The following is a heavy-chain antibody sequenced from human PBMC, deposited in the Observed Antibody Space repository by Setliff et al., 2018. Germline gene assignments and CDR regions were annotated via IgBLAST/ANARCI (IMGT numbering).Heavy chain of an antibody. CDR3: ARPMYDILTGPPYGMDV. CDR1: GYTFTSYD. Sequence: ASVKVSCKASGYTFTSYDINWVRQATGQGLEWMGWMNPNSGNTGYAQKFQGRVTMTRNTSISTAYMELSSLRSEDTAVYYCARPMYDILTGPPYGMDVWGRGTTVTVSS. D-gene: IGHD3-9*01. CDR2: MNPNSGNT. J-gene: IGHJ6*02. V-gene: IGHV1-8*01.